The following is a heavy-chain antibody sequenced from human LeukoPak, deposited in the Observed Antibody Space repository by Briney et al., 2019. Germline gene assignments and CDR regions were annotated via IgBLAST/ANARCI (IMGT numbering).Heavy chain of an antibody. J-gene: IGHJ4*02. V-gene: IGHV3-20*04. CDR2: INWNGGST. Sequence: GGSLRLSCAASGFTFDDYGMSWVRQAPGKGLEWVSGINWNGGSTGYADSVKGRFTISRDNAKNSLYLQMNSLRAEDTALYYCARGLYYDSSGYYYFDYWGQGTLVTVSS. CDR1: GFTFDDYG. CDR3: ARGLYYDSSGYYYFDY. D-gene: IGHD3-22*01.